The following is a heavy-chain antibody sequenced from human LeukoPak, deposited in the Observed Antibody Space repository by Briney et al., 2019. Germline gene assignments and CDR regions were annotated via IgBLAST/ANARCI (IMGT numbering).Heavy chain of an antibody. Sequence: PGGSLRLSCAASGFTFSSYSMNWVRQAPGKGLEWVSSISSSSSYIYYADSVKGRFTISRDNAKNSLYLQMNSLRAEDTAVYYCARDGRYFDWYLDYWGQGTLVTVSS. V-gene: IGHV3-21*01. CDR1: GFTFSSYS. CDR2: ISSSSSYI. D-gene: IGHD3-9*01. J-gene: IGHJ4*02. CDR3: ARDGRYFDWYLDY.